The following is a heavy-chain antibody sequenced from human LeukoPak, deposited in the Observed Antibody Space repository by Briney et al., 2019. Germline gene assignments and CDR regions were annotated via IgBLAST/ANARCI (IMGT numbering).Heavy chain of an antibody. CDR2: ISGSGGST. J-gene: IGHJ4*02. D-gene: IGHD3-3*01. CDR1: GFTFSSYA. V-gene: IGHV3-23*01. CDR3: AKGSGYSRYSLDY. Sequence: PGGSLRLSFAASGFTFSSYAMSWVRQAPGKGLEGVSAISGSGGSTYYADSVKGRFTISRDNSKNTLYLQMNSLRAEDTAVYYCAKGSGYSRYSLDYWGQGTLVTVSS.